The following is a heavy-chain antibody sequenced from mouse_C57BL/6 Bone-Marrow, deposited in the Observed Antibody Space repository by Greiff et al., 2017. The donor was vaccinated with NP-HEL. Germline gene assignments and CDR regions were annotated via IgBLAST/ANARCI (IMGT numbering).Heavy chain of an antibody. V-gene: IGHV1-50*01. CDR1: GYTFTSYW. J-gene: IGHJ3*01. Sequence: QVQLQQPGAELVKPGASVKLSCKASGYTFTSYWMQWVKQRPGQGLEWIGEIDPSDSYTNYNQKFKGKATLTVDTSSSTAYMQLSSLTSEDSAVYYCARELRYPAWFAYWGQGTLVTVSA. CDR3: ARELRYPAWFAY. D-gene: IGHD1-1*01. CDR2: IDPSDSYT.